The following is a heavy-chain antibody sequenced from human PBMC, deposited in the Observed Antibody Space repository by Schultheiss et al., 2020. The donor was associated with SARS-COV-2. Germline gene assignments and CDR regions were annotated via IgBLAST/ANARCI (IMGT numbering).Heavy chain of an antibody. Sequence: GGSLRLSCAASGFTFSSYAMSWVRQAPGKGLEWVSAISGSGGSTYYADSVKGRFTISRDNSKNTLYLQMNSLRAEDSGVYYCARDQGTTLLPYGMDVWGQGTTVTVSS. V-gene: IGHV3-23*01. J-gene: IGHJ6*02. D-gene: IGHD1-1*01. CDR1: GFTFSSYA. CDR3: ARDQGTTLLPYGMDV. CDR2: ISGSGGST.